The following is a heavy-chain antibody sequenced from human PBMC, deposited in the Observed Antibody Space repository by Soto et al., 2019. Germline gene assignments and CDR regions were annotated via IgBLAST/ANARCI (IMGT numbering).Heavy chain of an antibody. CDR3: ARDLHRGSYFGPNWFDP. CDR2: ISSSSSYI. CDR1: GFTFSSYS. D-gene: IGHD1-26*01. Sequence: EVQLVESGGGLVKPGGSLRLSCAASGFTFSSYSMNWVRQAPGKGLEWVSSISSSSSYIYYADSVKGRFTISRDNAKNSLYLQMNSLRAEDTAVYYCARDLHRGSYFGPNWFDPWGQGTLVTVSS. V-gene: IGHV3-21*06. J-gene: IGHJ5*02.